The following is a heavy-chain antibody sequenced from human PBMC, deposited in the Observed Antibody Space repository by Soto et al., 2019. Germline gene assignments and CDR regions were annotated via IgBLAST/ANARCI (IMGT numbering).Heavy chain of an antibody. CDR1: GGSISSGGYY. Sequence: QVQLQESGPGLVKPSQTLSLTCTVSGGSISSGGYYWSWIRQHPGKGLEWIGYIYYSGSTYYNPSLKSRMTISVDTSKNQISLKLSSVTAADTAVYYCARVGGITGATSVGTWGQGTLVTVSS. CDR3: ARVGGITGATSVGT. CDR2: IYYSGST. J-gene: IGHJ5*02. V-gene: IGHV4-31*03. D-gene: IGHD1-20*01.